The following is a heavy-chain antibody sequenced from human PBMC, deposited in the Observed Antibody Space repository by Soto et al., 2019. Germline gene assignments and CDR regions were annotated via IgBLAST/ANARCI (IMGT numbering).Heavy chain of an antibody. J-gene: IGHJ4*02. V-gene: IGHV1-3*01. CDR1: GYTFTSYA. CDR2: INAGNGNT. Sequence: ASVKVSCKASGYTFTSYAMHWVRQAPGQRLEWKGWINAGNGNTKYSQKFQGRITITRDTSASTAYMELSSLRSEDTAVYYCARGGCSGGSCYSMIYDSSGYYSQGLYYFDYWGQGTLVTVSS. CDR3: ARGGCSGGSCYSMIYDSSGYYSQGLYYFDY. D-gene: IGHD3-22*01.